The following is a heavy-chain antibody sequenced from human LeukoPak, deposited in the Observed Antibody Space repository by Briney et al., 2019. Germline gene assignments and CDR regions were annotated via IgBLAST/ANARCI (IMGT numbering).Heavy chain of an antibody. J-gene: IGHJ6*03. D-gene: IGHD3-3*01. CDR1: GGSISSYY. Sequence: SETLSLTCTVSGGSISSYYWSWIRQPQGKGLEWIGYIYYSGSTNYNPSLKSRVTISVDTSKNQFPLKLSSVTAADTAVYYCAREVLRFLEWSYMDVWGKGTTVTVSS. V-gene: IGHV4-59*01. CDR2: IYYSGST. CDR3: AREVLRFLEWSYMDV.